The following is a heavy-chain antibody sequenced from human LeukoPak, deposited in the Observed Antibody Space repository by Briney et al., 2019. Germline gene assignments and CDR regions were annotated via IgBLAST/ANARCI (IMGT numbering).Heavy chain of an antibody. CDR2: IKHDGSEK. J-gene: IGHJ6*03. D-gene: IGHD1-7*01. CDR3: TCNWNYVGRYYYFMDV. CDR1: GFTFSSFW. V-gene: IGHV3-7*01. Sequence: GGSLRLSCAASGFTFSSFWMSWVRQAPGKGLEWVANIKHDGSEKYYMDSMRGRFTISRDNAKNSLYLQMNSLRAEDMAVYYCTCNWNYVGRYYYFMDVWGKGTTVTVSS.